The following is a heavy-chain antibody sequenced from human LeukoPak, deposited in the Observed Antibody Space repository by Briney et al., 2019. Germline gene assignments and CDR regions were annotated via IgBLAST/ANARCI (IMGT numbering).Heavy chain of an antibody. J-gene: IGHJ2*01. Sequence: SGGSLRLSCAASGFTFSDYSMHWVRQATGKGLEWVSGIGTAGEIYYPGSVKGRFTISRENAKNSLYLQMNSLRAGDTAVYYCARAAYSSTWYSRYFDLWGRGTLVTVSS. CDR3: ARAAYSSTWYSRYFDL. D-gene: IGHD6-13*01. V-gene: IGHV3-13*01. CDR2: IGTAGEI. CDR1: GFTFSDYS.